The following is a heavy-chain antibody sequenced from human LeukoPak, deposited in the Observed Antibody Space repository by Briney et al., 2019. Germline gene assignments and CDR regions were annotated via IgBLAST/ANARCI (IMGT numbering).Heavy chain of an antibody. V-gene: IGHV3-23*01. CDR1: GFTFSSYA. J-gene: IGHJ4*02. D-gene: IGHD1-26*01. Sequence: GGSLRLSCAASGFTFSSYAMGWVRQAPGKGLEWVSAISGSGGGTYYADYVKGRFTISRDNSKNTLYLQVNSLRAEDTAVYYCAKDLGRGKSGGFDYWGQGTLVTVSS. CDR2: ISGSGGGT. CDR3: AKDLGRGKSGGFDY.